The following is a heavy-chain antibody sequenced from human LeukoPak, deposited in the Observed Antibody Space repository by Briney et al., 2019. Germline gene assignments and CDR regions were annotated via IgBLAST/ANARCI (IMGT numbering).Heavy chain of an antibody. J-gene: IGHJ6*02. V-gene: IGHV3-33*01. D-gene: IGHD1-26*01. CDR2: IWYDGSNK. Sequence: GRSLRLSCAASGFTFSTYGMHWVRQAPGKGPEWVAVIWYDGSNKYYVDSVKGRFTISRDNSKNTLHLQMNSLRAEDTAVYYCARDRSGDLFYYYYYGMDVWGQRTTVTVSS. CDR3: ARDRSGDLFYYYYYGMDV. CDR1: GFTFSTYG.